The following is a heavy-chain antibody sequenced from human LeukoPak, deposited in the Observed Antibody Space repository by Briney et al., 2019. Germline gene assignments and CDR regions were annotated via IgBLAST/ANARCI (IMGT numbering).Heavy chain of an antibody. V-gene: IGHV4-39*07. CDR1: GGSISSSSYY. Sequence: PSETLSLTCTVPGGSISSSSYYWGWIRQPPGKGLEWIGSIYYSGSTYYNPSLKSRVTISVDTSKNQFFLKLSSVTAADTAVYYCARDVSGYLKTGIDYWGQGTLVTVSS. J-gene: IGHJ4*02. D-gene: IGHD5-18*01. CDR3: ARDVSGYLKTGIDY. CDR2: IYYSGST.